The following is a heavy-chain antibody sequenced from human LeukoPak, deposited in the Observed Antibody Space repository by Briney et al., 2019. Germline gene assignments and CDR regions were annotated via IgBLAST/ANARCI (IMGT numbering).Heavy chain of an antibody. CDR3: AKSMTTFNWFDS. J-gene: IGHJ5*01. V-gene: IGHV3-23*01. CDR2: ISASGGST. Sequence: GGSLRLSCTASGFTFSSYAMTWVRQAPGNGLEWVSGISASGGSTYNADSVKGRFTISRDNSKNTLYLHMHSLRAEDTAVYYCAKSMTTFNWFDSWGQGTLVTVPS. CDR1: GFTFSSYA. D-gene: IGHD4-11*01.